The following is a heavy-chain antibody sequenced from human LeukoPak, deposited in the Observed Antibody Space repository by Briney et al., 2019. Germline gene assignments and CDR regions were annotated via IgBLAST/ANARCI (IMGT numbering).Heavy chain of an antibody. Sequence: GGSLRLSCAASGFTFSSYAMSWVRQAPGKGLEWVSAISGSGGSTYYADSVKGRFTISRDNDKNSLHLQMNSLRAEDTAVYYCARGLSNGDSRYNWFGPWGQGTLVTVSS. V-gene: IGHV3-23*01. CDR3: ARGLSNGDSRYNWFGP. CDR2: ISGSGGST. CDR1: GFTFSSYA. J-gene: IGHJ5*02. D-gene: IGHD2-21*01.